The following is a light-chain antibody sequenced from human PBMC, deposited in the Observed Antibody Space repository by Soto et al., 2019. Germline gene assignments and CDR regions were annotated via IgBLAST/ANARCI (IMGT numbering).Light chain of an antibody. J-gene: IGLJ7*01. Sequence: SYELTQPPSVSVAPGQTARISCGGNNIEDKRVHWYQQKPGQAPVLVVHDDSDRPSGIPERFSGSNSGNTATLTISRVEAGDEADYYCQAWDSSGDHHYVFGGGTQLTVL. CDR3: QAWDSSGDHHYV. CDR2: DDS. CDR1: NIEDKR. V-gene: IGLV3-21*02.